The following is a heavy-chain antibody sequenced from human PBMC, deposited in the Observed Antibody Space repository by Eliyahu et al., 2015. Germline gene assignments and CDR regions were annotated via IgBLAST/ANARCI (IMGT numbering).Heavy chain of an antibody. D-gene: IGHD3-3*02. J-gene: IGHJ4*02. V-gene: IGHV1-2*02. CDR1: GYTFTGYY. Sequence: QVQLVQSGAEVXXPXAXVKVSXKASGYTFTGYYMHWVRQAPGQGLEWMGWINPNSGGTXYAQKFQGRVTMTRDTSISTAYMELSRLRSDDTAVYYCARDAPELGPVNYWGQGTLVTVSS. CDR3: ARDAPELGPVNY. CDR2: INPNSGGT.